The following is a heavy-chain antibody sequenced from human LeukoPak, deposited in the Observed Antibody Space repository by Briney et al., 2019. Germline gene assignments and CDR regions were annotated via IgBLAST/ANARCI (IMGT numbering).Heavy chain of an antibody. J-gene: IGHJ4*02. Sequence: GGSLRLSCAASGFTFSSYAMSWVRQAPGKGLEWVAVIWYDGSNKYYGDSVKGRFTISRDNAKSTLYLQMNSLGAEDTAVYFCAKEGVILGPSHFDHWGQGTLVTVSS. CDR1: GFTFSSYA. D-gene: IGHD2-21*01. CDR2: IWYDGSNK. CDR3: AKEGVILGPSHFDH. V-gene: IGHV3-33*06.